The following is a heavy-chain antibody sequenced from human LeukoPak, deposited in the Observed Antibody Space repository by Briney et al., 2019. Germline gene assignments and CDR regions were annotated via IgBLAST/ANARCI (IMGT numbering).Heavy chain of an antibody. CDR2: IYTSGST. CDR1: GGSISSGSYY. J-gene: IGHJ6*03. D-gene: IGHD3-22*01. CDR3: ARVVTYYYDSSGYYNVRYYYYYMDV. V-gene: IGHV4-61*02. Sequence: SETLSLTCTVSGGSISSGSYYWSWIRQPAGKGLEWLGRIYTSGSTNYNPSLKSRVTISVDTSKNQFSLKLSSVTAADTAVYYCARVVTYYYDSSGYYNVRYYYYYMDVWGKGTTVTVSS.